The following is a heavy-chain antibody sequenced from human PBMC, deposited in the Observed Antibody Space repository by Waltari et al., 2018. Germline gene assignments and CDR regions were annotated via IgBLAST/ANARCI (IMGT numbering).Heavy chain of an antibody. J-gene: IGHJ3*02. CDR3: ATGIVVVPAANRGYAFDI. CDR2: INPNSGGN. V-gene: IGHV1-2*02. D-gene: IGHD2-2*01. CDR1: GYTFTGYY. Sequence: QVQLVQSGAEVKKPGASVKVSCKASGYTFTGYYMHWVRQAPGQGLEWMGWINPNSGGNIYAQNFQGRVTMTRDTSISTAYMELSRLRSDETALYYCATGIVVVPAANRGYAFDIWGQGTMVTVSS.